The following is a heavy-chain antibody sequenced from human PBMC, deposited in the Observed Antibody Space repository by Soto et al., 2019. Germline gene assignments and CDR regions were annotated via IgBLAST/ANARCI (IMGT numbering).Heavy chain of an antibody. D-gene: IGHD3-3*01. CDR2: INPNSGGT. J-gene: IGHJ6*02. Sequence: ASVKVSCKASGYTFTGYYMHWVRQAPGQGLEWMGGINPNSGGTNYAQKFQGWVTMTRDTSISTAYMELSRLRSDDTAVYYCARDNKEYDIWSGYYPHYYYYYGMDVWGQGTTVTVSS. CDR1: GYTFTGYY. V-gene: IGHV1-2*04. CDR3: ARDNKEYDIWSGYYPHYYYYYGMDV.